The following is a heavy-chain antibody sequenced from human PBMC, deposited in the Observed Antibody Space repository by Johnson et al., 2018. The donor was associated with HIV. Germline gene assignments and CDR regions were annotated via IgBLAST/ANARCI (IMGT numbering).Heavy chain of an antibody. CDR1: GFTFSSYA. J-gene: IGHJ3*01. D-gene: IGHD2-15*01. Sequence: QVQLVESGGGLVQPGRSLRLSCAASGFTFSSYAMHWVRQAPGKGLEWVAVIGYDGSDKYYADSVKCRVTISRDNPKNTVYLHMNNLRAEDTAVYYCAKRGGYCSGGACPHVFDVWGQGTMVTVSS. CDR3: AKRGGYCSGGACPHVFDV. V-gene: IGHV3-30*04. CDR2: IGYDGSDK.